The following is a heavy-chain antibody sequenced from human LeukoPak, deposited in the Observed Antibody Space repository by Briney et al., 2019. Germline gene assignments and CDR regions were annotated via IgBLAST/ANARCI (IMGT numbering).Heavy chain of an antibody. CDR1: GFTFSSYG. CDR2: ISGSGGST. D-gene: IGHD3-10*01. Sequence: TGGSLRLSCAASGFTFSSYGMSWVRQAPGKGLEWVSAISGSGGSTYYADSVKGRFTISRDNSKNTLYLQMNSLRAEDTAVYYCAKVTMVRGVTNYYYCYYMDVWGKGTTVTISS. V-gene: IGHV3-23*01. CDR3: AKVTMVRGVTNYYYCYYMDV. J-gene: IGHJ6*03.